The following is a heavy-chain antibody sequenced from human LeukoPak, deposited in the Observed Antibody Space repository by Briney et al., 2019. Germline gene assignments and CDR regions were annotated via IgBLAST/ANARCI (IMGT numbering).Heavy chain of an antibody. V-gene: IGHV3-23*01. Sequence: GGSLRLSCAASGFTFSSYAMSWVRQAPGKGLEWVSAISGSGGSTYYADSVKGRFTISRDNSKNTLYLQMNSLRAEDTAVYYCAKVRSGSYHLPPFDYWGQGTLVTVSS. CDR2: ISGSGGST. J-gene: IGHJ4*02. CDR3: AKVRSGSYHLPPFDY. D-gene: IGHD1-26*01. CDR1: GFTFSSYA.